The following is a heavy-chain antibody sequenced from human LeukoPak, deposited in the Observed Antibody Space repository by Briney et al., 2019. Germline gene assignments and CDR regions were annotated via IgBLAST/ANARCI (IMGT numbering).Heavy chain of an antibody. J-gene: IGHJ4*02. D-gene: IGHD3-16*01. CDR3: ATYDYVWGNFDY. Sequence: RASVKLSCKASGYTFTSYDINWVRQATGQGLEWMGWMNPNSGNTGYAQKFQGRVTMTRNTSISTAYMELSSLRSEDTAVYYCATYDYVWGNFDYWGQGTLVTVSS. CDR2: MNPNSGNT. CDR1: GYTFTSYD. V-gene: IGHV1-8*01.